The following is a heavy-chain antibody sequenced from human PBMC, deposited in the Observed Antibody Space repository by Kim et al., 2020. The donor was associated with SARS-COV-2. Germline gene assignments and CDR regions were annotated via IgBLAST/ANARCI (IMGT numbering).Heavy chain of an antibody. CDR3: ARDSSHGYSSLTIDY. CDR1: GFTFSSYA. D-gene: IGHD6-19*01. V-gene: IGHV3-30*04. CDR2: ISYDGGNK. Sequence: GGSLRLSCAASGFTFSSYAMHWVRQAPGKGLEWVAAISYDGGNKYYADSVKGRFTISRDNSKNTLYLQMNSLRAEDTAVYYCARDSSHGYSSLTIDYWGQGTQVTVSS. J-gene: IGHJ4*02.